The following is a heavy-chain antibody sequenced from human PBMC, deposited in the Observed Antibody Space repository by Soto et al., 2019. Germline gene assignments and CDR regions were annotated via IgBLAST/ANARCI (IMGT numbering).Heavy chain of an antibody. D-gene: IGHD2-8*01. CDR3: ASSTSGVYVFHD. J-gene: IGHJ4*02. CDR2: IIPVLGVE. V-gene: IGHV1-69*02. CDR1: GDTFSRST. Sequence: QVQLVQSGAEVKNPGSSVKISCKGSGDTFSRSTINWVRQVPGQRLEWMGRIIPVLGVENHAQNFQGRVTVTADKSTSTAYLELSSLKSEDTAIYYCASSTSGVYVFHDWGQGTLVTVSS.